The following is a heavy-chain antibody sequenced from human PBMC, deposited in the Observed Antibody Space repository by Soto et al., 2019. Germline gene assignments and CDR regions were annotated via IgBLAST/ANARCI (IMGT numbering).Heavy chain of an antibody. V-gene: IGHV3-30*18. CDR2: ISFDGNNK. CDR1: GFIFNDYG. J-gene: IGHJ3*01. Sequence: QVKLVESGGGVVQPGRSLRLSCEASGFIFNDYGMHWVRQAPGKGLDWVAVISFDGNNKYYAQSVKGRFTISRDNSKNTLFLHMDSLRREYTAVYHCVKGDLDTAVVNSPDAFDFWGQGTMVTVSS. CDR3: VKGDLDTAVVNSPDAFDF. D-gene: IGHD5-18*01.